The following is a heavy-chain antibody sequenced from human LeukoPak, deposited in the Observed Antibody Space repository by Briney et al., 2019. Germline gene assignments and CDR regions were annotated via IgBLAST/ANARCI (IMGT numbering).Heavy chain of an antibody. Sequence: PSETLSLTCTVSGGSISSSSYYWGWIRQPPGTGLEWIGSIYYSGSTYYNPSLKSRVTISVDTSKNQFSLKLSSVTAADTAVYYCAGALTAADNPSDYYYYMDVWGKGTTVTVSS. CDR2: IYYSGST. CDR1: GGSISSSSYY. D-gene: IGHD2-2*01. CDR3: AGALTAADNPSDYYYYMDV. V-gene: IGHV4-39*07. J-gene: IGHJ6*03.